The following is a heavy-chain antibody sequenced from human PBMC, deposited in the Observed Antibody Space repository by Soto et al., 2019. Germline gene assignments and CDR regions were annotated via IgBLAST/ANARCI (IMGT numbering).Heavy chain of an antibody. Sequence: QVQLVQSGAEVKKPGSSVKVSCKASGGTFSSYAISWVRQAPGQGLEWMGGIIPIFGTANYAQKFQGRVTITADESTSTAYMELSSLRSEDTAVYYCARDHGSGCSSTSCYGYYYGMDVWGQGPTVTVSS. V-gene: IGHV1-69*01. CDR2: IIPIFGTA. J-gene: IGHJ6*02. D-gene: IGHD2-2*01. CDR1: GGTFSSYA. CDR3: ARDHGSGCSSTSCYGYYYGMDV.